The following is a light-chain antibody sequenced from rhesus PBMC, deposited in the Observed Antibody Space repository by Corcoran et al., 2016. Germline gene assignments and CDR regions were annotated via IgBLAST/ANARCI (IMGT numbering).Light chain of an antibody. J-gene: IGKJ4*01. CDR3: QQYNGLPLT. CDR1: QGIRSY. Sequence: DIQMTQSPSSVSVSVGDRVTITCRASQGIRSYLAWYQQKPGNAPKLLIYYATTLKSGVPSRFIGSGSGTECTLTSRSLQPEDFATYYCQQYNGLPLTFGGGTKVEIK. V-gene: IGKV1-25*01. CDR2: YAT.